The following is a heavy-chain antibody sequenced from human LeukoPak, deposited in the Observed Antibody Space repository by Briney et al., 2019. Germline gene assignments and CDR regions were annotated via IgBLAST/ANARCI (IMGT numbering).Heavy chain of an antibody. J-gene: IGHJ5*02. CDR3: ARVHSSGWEHDP. CDR1: GFTFDDYG. D-gene: IGHD6-19*01. CDR2: INWNGGST. V-gene: IGHV3-20*04. Sequence: GGSLRLSCAASGFTFDDYGMSWVRQAPGKGLEWVSGINWNGGSTGYADSVKGRFTISRGNAKNSLYLQMNSLRAEDTALYYCARVHSSGWEHDPWGQGTLVTVSS.